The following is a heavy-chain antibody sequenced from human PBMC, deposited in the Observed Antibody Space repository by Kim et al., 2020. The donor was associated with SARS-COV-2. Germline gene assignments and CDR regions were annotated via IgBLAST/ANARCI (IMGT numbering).Heavy chain of an antibody. V-gene: IGHV1-46*01. CDR1: GYTFTSYY. J-gene: IGHJ6*02. CDR2: INPSGGST. CDR3: ARCRAIAAAGDYGMDV. Sequence: ASVKVSCKASGYTFTSYYMHWVRQAPGQGLEWMGIINPSGGSTSYAQKFQGRVTMTRDTSTSTVYMELSSLRSEDTAVYYCARCRAIAAAGDYGMDVWGQGTTVTVSS. D-gene: IGHD6-13*01.